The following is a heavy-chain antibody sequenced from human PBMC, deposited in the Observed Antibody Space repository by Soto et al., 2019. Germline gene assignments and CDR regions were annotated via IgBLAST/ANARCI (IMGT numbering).Heavy chain of an antibody. CDR1: GLTFSIYA. J-gene: IGHJ4*02. Sequence: GGSLRLSCAAPGLTFSIYAMNWVRQAPGKGLEWVSGISGGGGSTYYADSVKGRFTISRDNSKNTLYLQMNSLRVEDTAVYYCAKDPTSYDSSAQFDSWGQGTLVTVSS. CDR3: AKDPTSYDSSAQFDS. V-gene: IGHV3-23*01. CDR2: ISGGGGST. D-gene: IGHD3-22*01.